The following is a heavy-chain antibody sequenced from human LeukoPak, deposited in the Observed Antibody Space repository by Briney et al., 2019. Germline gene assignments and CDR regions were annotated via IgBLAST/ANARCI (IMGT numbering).Heavy chain of an antibody. CDR3: AKSARGYCSGGSCYDGFDI. V-gene: IGHV3-30*18. D-gene: IGHD2-15*01. CDR2: ISSEGSNK. Sequence: GGSLTLSCTASGFTFSSYGMHWVRQAPGKGLEWVGVISSEGSNKYYTDSVKGRFTISRDKSKNTLYLQMNSLRAEDTAVYYCAKSARGYCSGGSCYDGFDIWGQGTMVTVSS. J-gene: IGHJ3*02. CDR1: GFTFSSYG.